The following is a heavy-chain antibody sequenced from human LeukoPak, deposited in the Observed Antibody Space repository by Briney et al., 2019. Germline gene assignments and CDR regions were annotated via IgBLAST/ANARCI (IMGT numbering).Heavy chain of an antibody. CDR2: IYNDGST. CDR3: ARTAVTPGSSDAFDI. D-gene: IGHD4-17*01. CDR1: GFTFSSYA. V-gene: IGHV3-23*03. Sequence: GGSLRLSCAASGFTFSSYAMSWVRQAPGKGLEWVSVIYNDGSTYYADSVKGRFTISRDNSQNTLYLQLNSLRAEDTAVYYCARTAVTPGSSDAFDIWGQGTMVTVSS. J-gene: IGHJ3*02.